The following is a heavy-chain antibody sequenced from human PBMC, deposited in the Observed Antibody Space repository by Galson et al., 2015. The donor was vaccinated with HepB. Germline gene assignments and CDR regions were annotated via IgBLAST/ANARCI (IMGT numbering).Heavy chain of an antibody. CDR2: ISAYNGNT. J-gene: IGHJ4*02. Sequence: SVKVSCKASGYTFTSYGISWVRQAPGQGLEWMGWISAYNGNTNYAQKLQGRVTMTTDTSTSTAYMELRSLRSDDTAVYYCARAPYCDCSSTSCYPYFDYWGQGTLVTVAS. D-gene: IGHD2-2*01. CDR3: ARAPYCDCSSTSCYPYFDY. CDR1: GYTFTSYG. V-gene: IGHV1-18*01.